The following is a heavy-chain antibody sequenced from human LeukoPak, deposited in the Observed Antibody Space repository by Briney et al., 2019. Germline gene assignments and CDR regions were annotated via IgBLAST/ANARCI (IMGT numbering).Heavy chain of an antibody. J-gene: IGHJ5*02. CDR3: AMYYYGSGSLNWFDP. CDR2: IYYSGST. CDR1: GGSISSYY. Sequence: PSETLSLTWTVSGGSISSYYWSWIRQPPGKGLEWIGYIYYSGSTNYNPSLKSGVTISVDTTKNQFSLKLSSVTAADTAVYYCAMYYYGSGSLNWFDPWGQESLVTVSS. D-gene: IGHD3-10*01. V-gene: IGHV4-59*08.